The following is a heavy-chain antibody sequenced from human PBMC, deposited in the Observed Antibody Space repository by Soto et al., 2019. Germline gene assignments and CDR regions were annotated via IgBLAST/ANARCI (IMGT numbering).Heavy chain of an antibody. CDR1: GGSIINGNYS. D-gene: IGHD5-12*01. CDR2: IYHSGST. V-gene: IGHV4-30-2*01. CDR3: ASRFVDSATGYFDR. J-gene: IGHJ4*02. Sequence: PSETLSLTCLVSGGSIINGNYSWTWIRQPPGQTMEWIGYIYHSGSTYYKPSLRSRVTLSVDRSKNQFSLNMKSMTAADTAVYYCASRFVDSATGYFDRWGQGTLVKVSS.